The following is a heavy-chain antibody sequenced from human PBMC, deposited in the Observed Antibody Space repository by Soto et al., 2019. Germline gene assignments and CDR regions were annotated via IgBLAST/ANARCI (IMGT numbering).Heavy chain of an antibody. CDR3: ARNPPSPGYFDP. CDR1: GYTFTNYD. CDR2: MSPNSGNT. V-gene: IGHV1-8*01. Sequence: QVQLVQSGAEVKKPGASVKVSCKASGYTFTNYDINWVRQAAGQGLEWMGWMSPNSGNTGHAQQLQGRITMTRSTSIATAYMELSGLTSEDSAVYYCARNPPSPGYFDPWGRGTQVTVSS. J-gene: IGHJ4*02.